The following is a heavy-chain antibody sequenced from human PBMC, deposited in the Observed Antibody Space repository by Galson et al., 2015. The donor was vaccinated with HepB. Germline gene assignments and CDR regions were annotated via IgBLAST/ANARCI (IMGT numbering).Heavy chain of an antibody. J-gene: IGHJ3*02. V-gene: IGHV3-30*02. CDR3: SLERRDDGFDI. CDR2: IPYDGSKT. CDR1: GFTFSSHG. D-gene: IGHD1-1*01. Sequence: SLRLSFAASGFTFSSHGMHWVRQAPGKGRQWVSFIPYDGSKTYYGDSVKGRFTISRDNSRNTQYLQMNSLRPEDTAVYYGSLERRDDGFDIWGQGTMVTVSS.